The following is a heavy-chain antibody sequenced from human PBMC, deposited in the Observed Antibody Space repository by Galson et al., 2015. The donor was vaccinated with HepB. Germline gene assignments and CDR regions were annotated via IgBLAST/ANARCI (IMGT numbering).Heavy chain of an antibody. J-gene: IGHJ4*02. Sequence: QSGAEMKKPGESLRISCKGSGYIFTSHWIGWVRQMPGKGLEWMGTIFPGDSETRYSPPFEGQVIFSFDESISTAYLQWTSLKASDTAIYYCARQEGDMATIGLDYWGQGTLVTVSS. D-gene: IGHD5-24*01. CDR1: GYIFTSHW. V-gene: IGHV5-51*01. CDR3: ARQEGDMATIGLDY. CDR2: IFPGDSET.